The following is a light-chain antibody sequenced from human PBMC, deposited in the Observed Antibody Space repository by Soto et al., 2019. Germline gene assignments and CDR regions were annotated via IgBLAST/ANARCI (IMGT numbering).Light chain of an antibody. Sequence: EIVMTQSPATLSVSPGERATLSCRASQSVSSNLAWYQQTPGQAPRLLIYGASTWATGIPARFSGSGSGTDFTLTISSLQSEDFAVYYCQQYNNWGTFGQGTKVEIK. CDR2: GAS. J-gene: IGKJ1*01. CDR1: QSVSSN. CDR3: QQYNNWGT. V-gene: IGKV3-15*01.